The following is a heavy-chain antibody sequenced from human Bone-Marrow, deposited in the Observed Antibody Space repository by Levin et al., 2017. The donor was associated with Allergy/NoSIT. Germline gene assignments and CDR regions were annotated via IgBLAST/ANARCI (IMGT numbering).Heavy chain of an antibody. CDR2: MSGSGDST. D-gene: IGHD2-21*02. CDR3: VTSVGGKTAPFDY. J-gene: IGHJ4*02. V-gene: IGHV3-23*01. CDR1: GFPFSTYA. Sequence: LSLTCATSGFPFSTYAMSWVRQAPGKGLEWVSGMSGSGDSTSYADSVNGRFTISRDNSKNTLFLQMNSLRAEDTAVYYCVTSVGGKTAPFDYWGQGTLVTVSS.